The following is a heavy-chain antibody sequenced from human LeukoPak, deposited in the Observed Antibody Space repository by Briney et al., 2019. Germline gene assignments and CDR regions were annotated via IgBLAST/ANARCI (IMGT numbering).Heavy chain of an antibody. CDR2: IYYSGST. J-gene: IGHJ5*02. D-gene: IGHD6-19*01. CDR3: ARATAVGPSNWFDP. CDR1: GGSISSYY. V-gene: IGHV4-59*01. Sequence: PSQTLSLTCTVSGGSISSYYWSWIRQPPGKGLEWIGYIYYSGSTNYNPSLKSRVTISVDTSKNQFSLKLSSVTAADTAVYYCARATAVGPSNWFDPWGQGTLVTVSS.